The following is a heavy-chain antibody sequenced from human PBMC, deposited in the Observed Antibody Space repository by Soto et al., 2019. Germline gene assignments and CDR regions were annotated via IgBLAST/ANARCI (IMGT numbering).Heavy chain of an antibody. J-gene: IGHJ6*02. Sequence: GESLKISCKGSGYSFTSYWIGWVRQMPGKGLEWMGIIYPGDSDTRYSPSFQGQVTISADKSISTAYLQWSSLKASDTAMYYCARQWYSNEYYYYGMDVWGQGTTVTVSS. D-gene: IGHD4-4*01. V-gene: IGHV5-51*01. CDR3: ARQWYSNEYYYYGMDV. CDR2: IYPGDSDT. CDR1: GYSFTSYW.